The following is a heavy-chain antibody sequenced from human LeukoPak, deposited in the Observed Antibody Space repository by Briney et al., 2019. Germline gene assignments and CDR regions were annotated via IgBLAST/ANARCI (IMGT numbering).Heavy chain of an antibody. CDR2: ISGSGGST. D-gene: IGHD6-13*01. Sequence: PGGSLRLSCAASGFTFSSYAMSWVRQAPGKGLEWVSAISGSGGSTYYADSVKGRSTISRDNSKNTLYLQMNSLRAEDTAVYYCAKRIAAAGTRWFDPWGQGTLVTVSS. J-gene: IGHJ5*02. CDR1: GFTFSSYA. CDR3: AKRIAAAGTRWFDP. V-gene: IGHV3-23*01.